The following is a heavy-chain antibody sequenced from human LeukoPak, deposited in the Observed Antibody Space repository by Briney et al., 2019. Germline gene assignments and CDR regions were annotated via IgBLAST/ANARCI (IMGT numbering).Heavy chain of an antibody. CDR1: GGSLSSGDYY. D-gene: IGHD3-22*01. V-gene: IGHV4-30-4*01. Sequence: SETLSLTCTVSGGSLSSGDYYWSWIRQPPGKGLEWIGYIYYSGSTYYNPSLKSRVSISLDTSKNQFSLELGSVTAADTAVYYCARYYYDSSSKFDPWGQGTLVTVSS. CDR3: ARYYYDSSSKFDP. J-gene: IGHJ5*02. CDR2: IYYSGST.